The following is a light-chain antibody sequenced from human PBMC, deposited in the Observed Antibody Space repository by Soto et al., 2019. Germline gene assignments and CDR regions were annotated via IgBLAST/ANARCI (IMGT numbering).Light chain of an antibody. V-gene: IGKV1-6*01. CDR1: QDISNY. CDR2: AAS. CDR3: LQDFNYPWT. J-gene: IGKJ1*01. Sequence: IQMTQSPSSLSASVGDRVTITCQASQDISNYLNWYQQKPGKAPRLLIYAASNLQVGVPSRFNGSGSGTDFTLTISSLQPEDFATYFCLQDFNYPWTFGQGTKVDIK.